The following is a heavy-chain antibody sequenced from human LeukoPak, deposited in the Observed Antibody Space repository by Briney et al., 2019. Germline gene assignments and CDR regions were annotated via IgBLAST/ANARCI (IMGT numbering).Heavy chain of an antibody. D-gene: IGHD1-26*01. CDR1: GYTFTGYY. CDR3: ARSKWELLAYYMDV. Sequence: ASVKVSCKASGYTFTGYYMHWVRQAPGQGLEWMGWINPNSGGTNYAQKFQGRVTMTRDTSISTAYMELSRLRSDDTAVYYCARSKWELLAYYMDVWGKGTTVTVSS. CDR2: INPNSGGT. J-gene: IGHJ6*03. V-gene: IGHV1-2*02.